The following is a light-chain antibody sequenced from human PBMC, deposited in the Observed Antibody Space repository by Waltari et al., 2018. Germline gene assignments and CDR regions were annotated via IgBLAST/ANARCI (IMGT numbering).Light chain of an antibody. CDR2: WAF. V-gene: IGKV4-1*01. CDR1: QSVLYSSDNKNY. J-gene: IGKJ1*01. Sequence: DIVMTQSPDSLAVSLGERATVNCKSSQSVLYSSDNKNYLAWYQQKPGQPPKLLISWAFTRESGVPERFSGSGSGTDFTLSINSLQAEDVAVYYCQQYYSIPWTFGQGTKVEIK. CDR3: QQYYSIPWT.